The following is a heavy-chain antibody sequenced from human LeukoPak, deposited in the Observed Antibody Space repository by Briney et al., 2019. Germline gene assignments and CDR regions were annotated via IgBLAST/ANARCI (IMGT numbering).Heavy chain of an antibody. D-gene: IGHD6-19*01. Sequence: GGSLRLSCAASGFTFDDYAMHWVRQVPGKGLEWVSGISWNSGSIGYADSVKGRFTISRDNTKNSLYMQMNSLRAEDMALYYCAKDKYSSGRSAYFDNWGQGTLVTVSS. V-gene: IGHV3-9*03. J-gene: IGHJ4*02. CDR1: GFTFDDYA. CDR3: AKDKYSSGRSAYFDN. CDR2: ISWNSGSI.